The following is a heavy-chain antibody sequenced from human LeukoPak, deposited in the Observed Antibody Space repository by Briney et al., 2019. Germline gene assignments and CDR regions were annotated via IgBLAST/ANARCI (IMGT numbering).Heavy chain of an antibody. CDR2: IIPILGIA. J-gene: IGHJ4*02. D-gene: IGHD3-10*01. CDR1: GGTFSSYA. Sequence: SVKVSCKASGGTFSSYAISWVRQAPGQGLEWMGRIIPILGIANYAQKFQGRVTITADKSTSTAYMELSSLGSEDTAVYYCARVGGYYGSGISKHWGQGTLVTVSS. CDR3: ARVGGYYGSGISKH. V-gene: IGHV1-69*04.